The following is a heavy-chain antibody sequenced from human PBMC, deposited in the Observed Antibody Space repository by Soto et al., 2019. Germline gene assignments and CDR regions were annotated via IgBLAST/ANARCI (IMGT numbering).Heavy chain of an antibody. CDR2: IKHSGST. J-gene: IGHJ6*02. V-gene: IGHV4-34*01. CDR3: ARGVPCVHYSMDV. D-gene: IGHD2-21*01. CDR1: DGYFTGFH. Sequence: PSETMSVTCAVYDGYFTGFHWTCIRRPPGKGLEWIGEIKHSGSTNYNPPLPRRVPISVDTSKTQFSLKRNSVPAADTAVYYCARGVPCVHYSMDVWGQGTTVTVYS.